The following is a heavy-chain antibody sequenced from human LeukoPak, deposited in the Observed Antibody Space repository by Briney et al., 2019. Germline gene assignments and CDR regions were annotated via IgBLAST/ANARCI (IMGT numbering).Heavy chain of an antibody. V-gene: IGHV1-2*06. CDR1: GYTFTSYD. J-gene: IGHJ4*02. D-gene: IGHD2-2*01. CDR3: ARDYCSSTSCLFDY. CDR2: INPNSGDT. Sequence: ASVKVSCKASGYTFTSYDINWVRQATGQGLEWMGRINPNSGDTNYAQKFQGRVAMTRDTSISTAFMELTRLRSDDTAVYYCARDYCSSTSCLFDYWGQGTLVTVSS.